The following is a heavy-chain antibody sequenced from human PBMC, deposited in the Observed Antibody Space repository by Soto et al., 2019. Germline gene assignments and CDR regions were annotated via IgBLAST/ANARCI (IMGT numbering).Heavy chain of an antibody. Sequence: PSETLSLTCAISGDSVSSNSAAWNWIRQSPSRGLEWLGRTYYRSKWYNDYAVSVKSRITINPDTSKNQFSLQLNSVTPEDTALYYCARDLIAVAGLTYYFDYWGQGTLVTVSS. J-gene: IGHJ4*02. D-gene: IGHD6-19*01. CDR2: TYYRSKWYN. V-gene: IGHV6-1*01. CDR1: GDSVSSNSAA. CDR3: ARDLIAVAGLTYYFDY.